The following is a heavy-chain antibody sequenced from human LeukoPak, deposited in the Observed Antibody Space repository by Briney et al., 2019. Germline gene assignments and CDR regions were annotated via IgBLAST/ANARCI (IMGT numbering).Heavy chain of an antibody. CDR3: ARGLVAARSWGYYYYMDV. J-gene: IGHJ6*03. CDR1: GDSVSSNSAA. CDR2: TYYRSKWYN. D-gene: IGHD6-6*01. Sequence: SQTLSLTCAISGDSVSSNSAAWNWIRQSPSRGLEWLGRTYYRSKWYNDYAVSVKSRITINPDTSKNQFSLQLNSVTPEDTAVYYCARGLVAARSWGYYYYMDVWGKGTTVTVSS. V-gene: IGHV6-1*01.